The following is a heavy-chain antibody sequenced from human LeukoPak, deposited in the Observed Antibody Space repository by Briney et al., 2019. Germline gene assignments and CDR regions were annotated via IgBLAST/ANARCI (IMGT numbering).Heavy chain of an antibody. D-gene: IGHD3-9*01. V-gene: IGHV4-34*01. CDR3: ARGHARYFDWLLFGGWFDP. CDR1: GGSFSGYY. J-gene: IGHJ5*02. CDR2: INHSGST. Sequence: PSETLSLTCAVYGGSFSGYYWSWIRQPPGKGLEWIGEINHSGSTNYNPSLKSRVTISLDTSNNQFSLKLRSVTAADTAVYYCARGHARYFDWLLFGGWFDPWGQGTLVTVSS.